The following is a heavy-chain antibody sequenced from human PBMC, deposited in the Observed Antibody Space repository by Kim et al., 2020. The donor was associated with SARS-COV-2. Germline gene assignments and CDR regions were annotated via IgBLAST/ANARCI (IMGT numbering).Heavy chain of an antibody. D-gene: IGHD1-1*01. CDR2: IRSRGCSYSN. V-gene: IGHV3-73*01. CDR3: TKIPATTVAFWDAYD. Sequence: GGSLRLSCAASGFTFSSSPIHWVRQASGKGLEWVAGIRSRGCSYSNSYSASGRGSISISRDNSKLNPYLQIHSVKNADTSVYSRTKIPATTVAFWDAYD. CDR1: GFTFSSSP. J-gene: IGHJ3*01.